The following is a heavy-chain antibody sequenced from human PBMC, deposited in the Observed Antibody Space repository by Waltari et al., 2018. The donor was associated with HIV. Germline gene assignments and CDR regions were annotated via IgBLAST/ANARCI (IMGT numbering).Heavy chain of an antibody. D-gene: IGHD1-26*01. CDR3: ARGSPGSRFSGSDYDY. CDR1: GFSFSDYG. Sequence: QEHLVESGGGVVQPGRSLRLSCKASGFSFSDYGMHWVRQAPGKGLWWVAMIWYDGGIKYYAESGKGRFIVSRDKSKNILYLEMNSLSAEDTGFYYCARGSPGSRFSGSDYDYWGQGTLVTVSS. CDR2: IWYDGGIK. V-gene: IGHV3-33*01. J-gene: IGHJ4*02.